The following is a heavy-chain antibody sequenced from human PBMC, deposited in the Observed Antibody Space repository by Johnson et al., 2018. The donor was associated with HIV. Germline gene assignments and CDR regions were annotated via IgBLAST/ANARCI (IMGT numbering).Heavy chain of an antibody. CDR1: GFTFDDYG. D-gene: IGHD1-26*01. CDR2: INWNGGST. J-gene: IGHJ3*01. V-gene: IGHV3-20*04. CDR3: ARDRDSIAGAPYAFDF. Sequence: MQLVESGGGVVRPGGSLRLSCAVSGFTFDDYGMSWVRQAPGKGLEWVSGINWNGGSTGYADSVKGRFTISRDNAKNSLYLQMNSLRAEDTALYYCARDRDSIAGAPYAFDFWGQGTMVTVSS.